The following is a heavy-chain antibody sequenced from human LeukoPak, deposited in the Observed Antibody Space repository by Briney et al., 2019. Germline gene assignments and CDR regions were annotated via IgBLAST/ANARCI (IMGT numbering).Heavy chain of an antibody. V-gene: IGHV4-39*07. CDR1: GDSITSGTYY. CDR3: ATLGYSYXTDX. CDR2: IYHSGST. J-gene: IGHJ4*02. D-gene: IGHD5-18*01. Sequence: SETLSLTCTVSGDSITSGTYYWGWIRQPPGKGLEWIGSIYHSGSTYYNPSLKSRVTISVDTSKNQFSLKLSSVTAADTAVYYCATLGYSYXTDXWGQGTLVTV.